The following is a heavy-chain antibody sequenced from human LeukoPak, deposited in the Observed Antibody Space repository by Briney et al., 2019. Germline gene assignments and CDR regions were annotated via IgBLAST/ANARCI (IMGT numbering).Heavy chain of an antibody. D-gene: IGHD1-26*01. J-gene: IGHJ4*02. CDR3: ARVTARGKDFDY. Sequence: GGSLRLSCAASGFTVSSNYMSWVRQAPGKGLEWVSVIYSGGSTYYADSVKGRFTISRDNSKNTLYLQMNSLRAEDTAVYYCARVTARGKDFDYWGQGTLVTVSS. CDR2: IYSGGST. CDR1: GFTVSSNY. V-gene: IGHV3-53*01.